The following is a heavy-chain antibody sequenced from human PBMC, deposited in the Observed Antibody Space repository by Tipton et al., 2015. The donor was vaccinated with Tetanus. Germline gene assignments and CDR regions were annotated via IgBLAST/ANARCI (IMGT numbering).Heavy chain of an antibody. J-gene: IGHJ5*02. D-gene: IGHD6-19*01. Sequence: EINHRGGTMYNPSLKSRVTISGDTSKNQFSLNLTSVTAADTAIYYCASLPKHWLAPRGAPWGQGTLVTVSS. V-gene: IGHV4-34*01. CDR2: INHRGGT. CDR3: ASLPKHWLAPRGAP.